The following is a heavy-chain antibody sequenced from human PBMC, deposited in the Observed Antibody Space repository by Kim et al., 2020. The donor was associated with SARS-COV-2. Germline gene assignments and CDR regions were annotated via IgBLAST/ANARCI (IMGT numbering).Heavy chain of an antibody. J-gene: IGHJ4*02. V-gene: IGHV3-23*01. D-gene: IGHD2-8*02. CDR3: AKAHKHTPTRSTGQTPDY. CDR2: ISGSGNIT. CDR1: GFTFSGFA. Sequence: GGSLRLSCAASGFTFSGFAMSWVRQAPGKGLEWVSAISGSGNITYYADSVRGRFTISRDSSRNTVYLQMNSLRAEDTAVYYCAKAHKHTPTRSTGQTPDYWGQGTRVTVSS.